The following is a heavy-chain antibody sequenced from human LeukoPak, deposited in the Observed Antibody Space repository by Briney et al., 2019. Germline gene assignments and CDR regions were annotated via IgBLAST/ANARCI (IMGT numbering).Heavy chain of an antibody. V-gene: IGHV1-24*01. Sequence: VASVKVSCKASEDTFTDYYIHWVRQAPGKGLEWMGGLDPEDGETIYAQKFQGRVTMTEDTSTDTAYMELGSLRSEDTAVYYCATLDYYGSGSYYTFDYWGQGTLVTVSS. CDR3: ATLDYYGSGSYYTFDY. J-gene: IGHJ4*02. CDR2: LDPEDGET. CDR1: EDTFTDYY. D-gene: IGHD3-10*01.